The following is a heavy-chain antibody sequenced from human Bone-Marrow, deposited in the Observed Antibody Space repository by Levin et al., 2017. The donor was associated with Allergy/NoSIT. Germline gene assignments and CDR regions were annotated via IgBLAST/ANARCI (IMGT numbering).Heavy chain of an antibody. CDR1: GFTFSSYW. Sequence: GESLKISCAASGFTFSSYWMHWVRQAPGKGLVWVSRINSDGSSTSYADSVKGRFTISRDNAKNTLYLQMNSLRAEDTAVYYCARGVGYCSSTSCYSYFDYWGQGTLVTVSS. J-gene: IGHJ4*02. CDR2: INSDGSST. V-gene: IGHV3-74*01. D-gene: IGHD2-2*01. CDR3: ARGVGYCSSTSCYSYFDY.